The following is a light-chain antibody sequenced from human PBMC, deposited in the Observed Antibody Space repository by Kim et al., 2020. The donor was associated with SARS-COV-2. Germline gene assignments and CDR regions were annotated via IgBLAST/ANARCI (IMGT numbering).Light chain of an antibody. CDR2: EVN. CDR3: CSYDGTVV. V-gene: IGLV2-23*02. CDR1: SSDVV. J-gene: IGLJ2*01. Sequence: SVSGSHGQSITISCTGASSDVVSWYQHHPGASPKLFIFEVNKRPSPISNRFSGSKSGNTASLTIAGLQAEDEANYYCCSYDGTVVFGGGTQLTVL.